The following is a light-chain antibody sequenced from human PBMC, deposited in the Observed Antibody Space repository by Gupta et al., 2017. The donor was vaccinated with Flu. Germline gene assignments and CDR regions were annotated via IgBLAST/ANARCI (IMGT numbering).Light chain of an antibody. CDR3: QQYDTYLGT. J-gene: IGKJ2*01. Sequence: SLESGVPSRFSGSGSGTEFTLTISSLQPEDSATYYCQQYDTYLGTFGQGTKLEIK. V-gene: IGKV1-5*03.